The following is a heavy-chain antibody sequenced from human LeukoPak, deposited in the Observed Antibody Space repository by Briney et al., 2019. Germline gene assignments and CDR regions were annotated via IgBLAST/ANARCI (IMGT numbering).Heavy chain of an antibody. J-gene: IGHJ4*02. CDR2: MYTSGGT. D-gene: IGHD6-19*01. V-gene: IGHV4-61*02. CDR1: GGSISSGSSY. CDR3: TRGSITVDH. Sequence: SQTLSLTCTASGGSISSGSSYWSWIRQPAGKGLEWIGRMYTSGGTNYNPSLKSRVTISVDTSKNQFSLKMTSVTAADTAVYYCTRGSITVDHWGQGTLVTVSS.